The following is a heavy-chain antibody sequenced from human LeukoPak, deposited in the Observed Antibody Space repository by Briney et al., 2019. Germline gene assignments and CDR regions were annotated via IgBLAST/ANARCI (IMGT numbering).Heavy chain of an antibody. J-gene: IGHJ4*02. V-gene: IGHV1-2*02. Sequence: ASVKVSCKASGYTFTGYYMHWVRQAPGQGLEWMGWINPNSGGTNYAQKFQGRVTMTRDTSISTAYMELSRLRSDDTAVYYCARLDSSGWYEDDYWGQGTLVTVSP. CDR3: ARLDSSGWYEDDY. CDR2: INPNSGGT. D-gene: IGHD6-19*01. CDR1: GYTFTGYY.